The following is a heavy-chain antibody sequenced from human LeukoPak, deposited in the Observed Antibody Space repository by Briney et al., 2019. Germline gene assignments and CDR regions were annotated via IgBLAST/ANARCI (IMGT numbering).Heavy chain of an antibody. CDR2: IIPIFGTA. J-gene: IGHJ5*02. CDR3: ARGLQLWLQAWFDP. V-gene: IGHV1-69*06. Sequence: GASVKVSCKASGGTFSSYASSWARQAPGQGVEWMGGIIPIFGTANYAQKFQGRVTITADKSTSTAYMELSSLRSEDTAVYYCARGLQLWLQAWFDPWGQGTLVTVSS. D-gene: IGHD5-18*01. CDR1: GGTFSSYA.